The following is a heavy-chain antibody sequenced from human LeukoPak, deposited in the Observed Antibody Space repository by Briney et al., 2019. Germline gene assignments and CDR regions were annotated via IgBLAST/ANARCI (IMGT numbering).Heavy chain of an antibody. V-gene: IGHV1-69*06. D-gene: IGHD3-9*01. CDR2: VIPIFGTA. CDR1: GGTFSSYA. J-gene: IGHJ5*02. CDR3: ARGLRYFDWLFL. Sequence: SVKVSCKASGGTFSSYAISWVRQAPGQGLEWMGGVIPIFGTANYAQKFQGRVTITADKSTSTAYMELSSLRSEDTAVYYCARGLRYFDWLFLWGQGTLVTVSS.